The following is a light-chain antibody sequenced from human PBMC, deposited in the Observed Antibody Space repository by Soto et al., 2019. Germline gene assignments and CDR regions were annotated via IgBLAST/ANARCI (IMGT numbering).Light chain of an antibody. CDR3: LHYGGSPLT. Sequence: EIVSTQSPATLSLSPGERATLPCRASQSVSSYLAWYQQKPGQAPRLLIYGASTRTTGIPDRFSGSGSGTDFTLTIGRLEPGDFAVYYCLHYGGSPLTFGQGTRLEI. J-gene: IGKJ5*01. V-gene: IGKV3-20*01. CDR2: GAS. CDR1: QSVSSY.